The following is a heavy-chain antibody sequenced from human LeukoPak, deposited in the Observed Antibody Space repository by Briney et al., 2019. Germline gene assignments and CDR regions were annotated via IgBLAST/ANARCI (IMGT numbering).Heavy chain of an antibody. Sequence: SETLSLTCVVYGRTYSVYYWIWMRQPPGQGLEWIGEINHSGSTNYNPSLKSRVTISVDTSKNQFSLLLSSVTVEDTAVYYCARSIAVAGFDPWGQGTLVTVSS. J-gene: IGHJ5*02. CDR3: ARSIAVAGFDP. D-gene: IGHD6-19*01. CDR2: INHSGST. CDR1: GRTYSVYY. V-gene: IGHV4-34*01.